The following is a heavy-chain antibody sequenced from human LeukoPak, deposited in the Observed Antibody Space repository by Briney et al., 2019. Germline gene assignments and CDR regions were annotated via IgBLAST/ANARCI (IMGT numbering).Heavy chain of an antibody. CDR3: ARHQEGMVRGVLYYMDV. Sequence: SETLSLTCTVSGYSISSGYYWGWIRQPPGKGLEWIGSIYHSGSTYHNPSLKSRVTISVDTSNNQFSLKMSSVTAADTAVYFCARHQEGMVRGVLYYMDVWGKGTTVIISS. J-gene: IGHJ6*03. CDR2: IYHSGST. CDR1: GYSISSGYY. D-gene: IGHD3-10*01. V-gene: IGHV4-38-2*02.